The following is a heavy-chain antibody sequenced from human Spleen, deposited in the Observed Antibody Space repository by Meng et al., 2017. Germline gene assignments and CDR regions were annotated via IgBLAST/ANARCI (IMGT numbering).Heavy chain of an antibody. J-gene: IGHJ5*02. CDR2: INPNSGGT. Sequence: GQVGQCGPGAKKPGASGKASCKASGSTYTGYYMHWVRQAPGQGLEWMGRINPNSGGTNYAQKFQGRVTMTRDTSISTAYMELSRLRSDDTAVYYCARDSIADWFDPWGQGTLVTVSS. D-gene: IGHD6-6*01. CDR3: ARDSIADWFDP. V-gene: IGHV1-2*06. CDR1: GSTYTGYY.